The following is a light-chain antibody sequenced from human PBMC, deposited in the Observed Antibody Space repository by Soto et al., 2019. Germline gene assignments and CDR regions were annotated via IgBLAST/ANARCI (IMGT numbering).Light chain of an antibody. J-gene: IGKJ1*01. CDR2: DAS. V-gene: IGKV1D-8*03. CDR1: QGISSY. Sequence: VIWMTQSPSLLSASTGDRVTISCRMSQGISSYLAWYQQKPGKAPKLLIYDASSLESGVPSRFSGSGSGTEFTLTISSLQPDDFATYYCQQYNSYSGTFGQGTKVEIK. CDR3: QQYNSYSGT.